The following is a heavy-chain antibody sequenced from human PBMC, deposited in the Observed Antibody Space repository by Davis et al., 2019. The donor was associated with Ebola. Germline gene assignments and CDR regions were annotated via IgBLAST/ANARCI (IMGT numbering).Heavy chain of an antibody. Sequence: HTGGSLRLSCAASGFTFSSYWMHWVRQAPGKGLVWVSRINSDGSSTSYADSVKGRFTISRDNAKNTLSLQMNRLRAEDTAVYYCARAWYYYDSSGYYRAYYGMDVWGQGTTVTVSS. J-gene: IGHJ6*02. CDR3: ARAWYYYDSSGYYRAYYGMDV. D-gene: IGHD3-22*01. CDR1: GFTFSSYW. CDR2: INSDGSST. V-gene: IGHV3-74*01.